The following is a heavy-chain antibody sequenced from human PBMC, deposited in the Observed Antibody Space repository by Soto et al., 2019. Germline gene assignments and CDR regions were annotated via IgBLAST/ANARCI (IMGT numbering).Heavy chain of an antibody. D-gene: IGHD2-15*01. CDR1: GFTFSSYA. Sequence: GGSLRLSCAASGFTFSSYAMSWVRQAPGKGLEWVSAISGSGGSTYYADSVKGRFTISRDNSKNTLYLQMNSLRAEDTAVYYCAKDLIGNSVAADAFDIWGQGTMGTVSS. CDR2: ISGSGGST. J-gene: IGHJ3*02. CDR3: AKDLIGNSVAADAFDI. V-gene: IGHV3-23*01.